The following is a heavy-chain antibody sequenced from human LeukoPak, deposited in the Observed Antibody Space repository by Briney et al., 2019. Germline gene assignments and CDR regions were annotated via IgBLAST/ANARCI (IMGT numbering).Heavy chain of an antibody. Sequence: ASVKVSCKVSGKTLSDLSIHWLRQPPGKGLEWLGGSDPEDGERIYAQMFQGRVTMTEDTSIDTAYMELSSLRSEDTAVYYCVTGFTTMVVDYFDYWGQGALVTVSP. V-gene: IGHV1-24*01. D-gene: IGHD5-18*01. J-gene: IGHJ4*02. CDR1: GKTLSDLS. CDR3: VTGFTTMVVDYFDY. CDR2: SDPEDGER.